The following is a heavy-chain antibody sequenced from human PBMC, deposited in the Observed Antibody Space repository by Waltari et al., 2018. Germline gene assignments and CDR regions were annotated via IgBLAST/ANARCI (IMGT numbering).Heavy chain of an antibody. CDR1: GGSISSHY. Sequence: QVQLQESGPGLVKPSETLSLTCTVSGGSISSHYWSWIRQPPGKGLVWIGYIYYSGSTTYNPSLKSRVTISVDTSKNQFSLKLSSVTAADTAVYYCARWGGGFDPWGQGTLVTVSS. CDR2: IYYSGST. CDR3: ARWGGGFDP. J-gene: IGHJ5*02. V-gene: IGHV4-59*11. D-gene: IGHD3-10*01.